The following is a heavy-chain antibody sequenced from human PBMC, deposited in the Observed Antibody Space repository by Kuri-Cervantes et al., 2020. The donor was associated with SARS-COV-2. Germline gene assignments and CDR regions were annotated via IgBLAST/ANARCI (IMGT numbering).Heavy chain of an antibody. Sequence: LSLTCAVSGFTFSNYAVHWVRQAPGKGLEWVAFISYDGTNRDYADSVKGRFTISRDNSKNTLYLQLNNLRSEDTAVYYCARVRHISAPGPFDYWGQGTLVTVSS. J-gene: IGHJ4*02. D-gene: IGHD6-13*01. CDR3: ARVRHISAPGPFDY. CDR1: GFTFSNYA. V-gene: IGHV3-30-3*01. CDR2: ISYDGTNR.